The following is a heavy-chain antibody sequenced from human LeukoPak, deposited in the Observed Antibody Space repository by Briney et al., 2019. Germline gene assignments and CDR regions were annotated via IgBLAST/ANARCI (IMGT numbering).Heavy chain of an antibody. CDR2: ISGSGGST. V-gene: IGHV3-23*01. CDR1: GFTFSSYA. Sequence: GGSLRLSCAASGFTFSSYAMSWVRQAPGKGLEWVSAISGSGGSTYYADSVKGRFTISRDNSKNTLYLQMNSLRAEDTAVYYCAKSSPRYYYDSSGVPGAWGQGTLVTVSS. J-gene: IGHJ4*02. D-gene: IGHD3-22*01. CDR3: AKSSPRYYYDSSGVPGA.